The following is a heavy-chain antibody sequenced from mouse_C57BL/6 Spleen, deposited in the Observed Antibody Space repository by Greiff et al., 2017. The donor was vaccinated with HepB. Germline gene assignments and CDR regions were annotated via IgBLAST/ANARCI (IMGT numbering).Heavy chain of an antibody. J-gene: IGHJ3*01. D-gene: IGHD2-2*01. Sequence: QVQLQQPGAELVKPGASVKLSCKASGYTFTSYWMQWVKQRPGQGLEWIGEIDPSDSYTNYNQKFKGKATLTVDTSSSTAYMQLSSLTSEDSAVYYCARSVGYPAWFAYWGKGTLVTVSA. CDR1: GYTFTSYW. CDR3: ARSVGYPAWFAY. V-gene: IGHV1-50*01. CDR2: IDPSDSYT.